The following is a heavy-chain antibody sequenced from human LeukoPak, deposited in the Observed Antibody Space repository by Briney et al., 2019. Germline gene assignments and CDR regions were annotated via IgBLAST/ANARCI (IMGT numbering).Heavy chain of an antibody. V-gene: IGHV4-34*01. Sequence: SETLSLTCAVYVGSFSGYYWSWIRQPPGKGLEGIGEINHSGSTNYNSSLKSRVTISVDTSKNQFSLKVSSVTAADTAVYYCARGYYGSGSHCCHMDVWGKGPTISVS. CDR1: VGSFSGYY. CDR2: INHSGST. D-gene: IGHD3-10*01. J-gene: IGHJ6*03. CDR3: ARGYYGSGSHCCHMDV.